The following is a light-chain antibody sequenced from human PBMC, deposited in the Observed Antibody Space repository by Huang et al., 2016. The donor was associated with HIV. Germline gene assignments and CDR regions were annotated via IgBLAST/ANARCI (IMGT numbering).Light chain of an antibody. CDR3: QQYDKWPPWT. Sequence: EVVMTQSPATLSVSPGKSATLSCRASQSVSRKLAWYQQKPGQAPRRLIYDASPRATDIPAKVSGGGSGTEFTLNISSVQSEDFAIYYWQQYDKWPPWTFGQGTKVELK. CDR1: QSVSRK. V-gene: IGKV3-15*01. CDR2: DAS. J-gene: IGKJ1*01.